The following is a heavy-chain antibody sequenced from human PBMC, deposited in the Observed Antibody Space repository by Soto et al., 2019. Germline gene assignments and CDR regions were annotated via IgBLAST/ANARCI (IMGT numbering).Heavy chain of an antibody. Sequence: EVQLVETGGGLVQPGGSLRLSCAASGFTFRSHWMSWVRQAPGKGLEWVANIRQDGNEEQYLDSVKGRFTISRDNAKNLLYLQMNGLRVEDTAVYYSAKAEGYSFDIRGQGTMVTVSS. J-gene: IGHJ3*02. CDR1: GFTFRSHW. V-gene: IGHV3-7*01. CDR3: AKAEGYSFDI. D-gene: IGHD1-1*01. CDR2: IRQDGNEE.